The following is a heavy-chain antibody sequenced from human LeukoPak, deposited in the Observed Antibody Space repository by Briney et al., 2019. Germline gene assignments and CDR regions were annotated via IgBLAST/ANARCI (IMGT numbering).Heavy chain of an antibody. D-gene: IGHD6-19*01. J-gene: IGHJ4*02. CDR2: IYYSGST. Sequence: SETLSLTCTASGGSISSYYWSWIRQPPGKGLEWIGYIYYSGSTNYNPSLKSRVTISVDTSKNHFSLTVNSASTADTAVYYCARASSGWYGLFDYWGRGALVTVSS. V-gene: IGHV4-59*01. CDR1: GGSISSYY. CDR3: ARASSGWYGLFDY.